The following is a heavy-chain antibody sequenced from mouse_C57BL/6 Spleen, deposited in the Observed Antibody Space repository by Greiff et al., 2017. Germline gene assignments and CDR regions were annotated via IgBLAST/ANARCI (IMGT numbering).Heavy chain of an antibody. CDR3: ARTPFTTVVAGGAMDY. Sequence: EVQGVESGGGLVKPGGSLKPSCAASGFTFSDYGMHWVRQAPEKGLEWVAYISSGSSTIYYADTVKGRFTISRDNAKNTLFLQMTSLRSEDTAMYYCARTPFTTVVAGGAMDYWGQGTSVTVSS. D-gene: IGHD1-1*01. CDR2: ISSGSSTI. V-gene: IGHV5-17*01. J-gene: IGHJ4*01. CDR1: GFTFSDYG.